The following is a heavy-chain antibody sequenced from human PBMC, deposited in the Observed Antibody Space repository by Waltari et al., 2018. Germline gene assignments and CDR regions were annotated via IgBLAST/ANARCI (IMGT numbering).Heavy chain of an antibody. Sequence: EVQLVESGGGLVKHGGSLRLSCAASGFTFSSSWMHWVRQAPGKGLVWVSRVNSDGSSTSYADSVKGRFTISRDNAKNTLYLQMNSLRAEDTAVYYCIVGATNLLGYWSQGTLVTVSS. CDR1: GFTFSSSW. CDR2: VNSDGSST. V-gene: IGHV3-74*01. J-gene: IGHJ4*02. CDR3: IVGATNLLGY. D-gene: IGHD1-26*01.